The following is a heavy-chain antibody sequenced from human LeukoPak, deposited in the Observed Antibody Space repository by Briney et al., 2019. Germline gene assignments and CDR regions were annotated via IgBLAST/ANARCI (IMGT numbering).Heavy chain of an antibody. Sequence: GGSLRLSCAASGFTFSSYGMHWVREAPGKGLEGVAVIWYFGSNNYYTDSVNGRFTLSRDNSNNTLYLQINRLRAEDTAVYYCARSEGYYDRCGNDAFVIWCQGTILAVAS. CDR2: IWYFGSNN. J-gene: IGHJ3*02. CDR3: ARSEGYYDRCGNDAFVI. CDR1: GFTFSSYG. V-gene: IGHV3-33*01. D-gene: IGHD3-22*01.